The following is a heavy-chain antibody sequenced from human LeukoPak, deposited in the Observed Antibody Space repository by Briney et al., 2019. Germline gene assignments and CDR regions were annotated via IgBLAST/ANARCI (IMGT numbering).Heavy chain of an antibody. CDR1: GYTFTGYY. Sequence: RASVKVSCKASGYTFTGYYMHWVRQAPGQGLEWMGWINPNSGGTNYAQKFQSRVTMTRDTSISTAYMELSRLRSDDTAVYYCAREGDSSSSAGYDYYYYYGMDVWGQGTTVTVSS. CDR2: INPNSGGT. V-gene: IGHV1-2*02. CDR3: AREGDSSSSAGYDYYYYYGMDV. J-gene: IGHJ6*02. D-gene: IGHD6-6*01.